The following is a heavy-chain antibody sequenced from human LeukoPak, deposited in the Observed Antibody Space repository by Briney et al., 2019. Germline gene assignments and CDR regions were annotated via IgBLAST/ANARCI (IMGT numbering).Heavy chain of an antibody. CDR3: ARDTYYYDSSGYHFDY. CDR2: IYTTGST. V-gene: IGHV4-4*07. D-gene: IGHD3-22*01. J-gene: IGHJ4*02. CDR1: GGSISSYY. Sequence: PSETLSLTCTVPGGSISSYYWSWVRQPAGKGLEWIGRIYTTGSTNYNPSLKSRVTMSVDTSKNQFSLKLSSVTAADTAVYYCARDTYYYDSSGYHFDYWGQGTLVTVSS.